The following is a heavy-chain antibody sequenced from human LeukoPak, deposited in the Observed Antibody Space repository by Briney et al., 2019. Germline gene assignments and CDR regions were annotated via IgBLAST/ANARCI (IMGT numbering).Heavy chain of an antibody. CDR3: AREYYGRALDP. D-gene: IGHD2-21*01. CDR2: INPNSGGT. Sequence: ASVKISCKASGYTFTGYYMHWVRQAPGQGLEWMGWINPNSGGTNFAQKFQGRVTMTRDTSISTAYMELSRLRSDDTAVYYCAREYYGRALDPWGQGTLVTVSS. CDR1: GYTFTGYY. V-gene: IGHV1-2*02. J-gene: IGHJ5*02.